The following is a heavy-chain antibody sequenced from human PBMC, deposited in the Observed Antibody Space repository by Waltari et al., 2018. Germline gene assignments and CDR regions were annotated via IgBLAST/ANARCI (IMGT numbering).Heavy chain of an antibody. CDR3: ARGMPAALNWFDP. CDR2: IYHSGST. Sequence: QVQLQESGPGLVKPSETLSLTCAVSGYSISSGYYWGWIRQPPGKGLEWIGSIYHSGSTYYNPSLKSRVTISVDPSKNQFSLKLSSVTAADTSVYYYARGMPAALNWFDPWGQGTLVTVSS. J-gene: IGHJ5*02. CDR1: GYSISSGYY. D-gene: IGHD2-2*01. V-gene: IGHV4-38-2*01.